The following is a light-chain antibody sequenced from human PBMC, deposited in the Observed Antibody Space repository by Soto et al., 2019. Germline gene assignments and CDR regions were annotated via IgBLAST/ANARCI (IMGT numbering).Light chain of an antibody. CDR2: DAS. CDR1: QSISGW. V-gene: IGKV1-5*01. CDR3: QQYYSYST. J-gene: IGKJ5*01. Sequence: DIQMTQSPSTLSASVGDRVTITCRASQSISGWLAWYQQKPGKAPKLLIYDASSLQSGVPSRFSGSGSTTQFTLTISSLQPDDFATYYCQQYYSYSTFGQGTRLEIK.